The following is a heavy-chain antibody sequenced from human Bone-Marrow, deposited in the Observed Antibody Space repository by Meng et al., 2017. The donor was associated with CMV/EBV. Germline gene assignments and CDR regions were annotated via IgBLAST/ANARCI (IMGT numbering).Heavy chain of an antibody. CDR1: GYTFTTYD. D-gene: IGHD5-12*01. CDR3: ARGRGGTVPTIYYFDF. Sequence: ASVKVSCKPSGYTFTTYDINWVQQAPGQGLEWMGWMNPNSGNTGYAQKFQGRVTMTRKTSMSTAYMELSSLRSEDTAVYYCARGRGGTVPTIYYFDFWGQGTLVTVSS. J-gene: IGHJ4*02. CDR2: MNPNSGNT. V-gene: IGHV1-8*01.